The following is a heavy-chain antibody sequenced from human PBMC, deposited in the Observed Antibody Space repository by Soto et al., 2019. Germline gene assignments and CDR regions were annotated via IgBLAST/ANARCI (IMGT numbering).Heavy chain of an antibody. CDR2: ISYDGSNK. V-gene: IGHV3-30-3*01. CDR1: GFTFSISA. J-gene: IGHJ3*01. CDR3: ARKSRTGYCASPICLLDDVFDL. Sequence: QVQLVESGGGVVQPGRSLRLSCAASGFTFSISAMHWVRQAPGKGLEWVAVISYDGSNKYYADSVKGRFTISRDNSKNTLSLQLDTLRVEDTAVYYCARKSRTGYCASPICLLDDVFDLWGQGTMVTVSS. D-gene: IGHD2-2*01.